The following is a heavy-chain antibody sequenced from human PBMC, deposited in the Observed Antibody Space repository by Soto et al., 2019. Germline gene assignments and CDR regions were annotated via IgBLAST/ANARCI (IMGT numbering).Heavy chain of an antibody. CDR2: IKASDDDT. J-gene: IGHJ4*02. Sequence: QVQLVQSGAEVKKPGASVKVSCKASGYSFTSYWIHWVRQAPGQGLEWTGIIKASDDDTGYAQKFQGRVTLTRDTSTSTVYMELSSLTSEDTAVYYCAREDGAFDTWGQGTLVTVSS. CDR3: AREDGAFDT. CDR1: GYSFTSYW. D-gene: IGHD3-10*01. V-gene: IGHV1-46*01.